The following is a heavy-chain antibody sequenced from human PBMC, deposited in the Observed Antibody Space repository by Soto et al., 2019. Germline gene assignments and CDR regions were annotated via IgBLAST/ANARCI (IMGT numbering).Heavy chain of an antibody. CDR2: ISAYNGNT. V-gene: IGHV1-18*04. Sequence: QVQLVQSGAEVKKPGASVKVSCKASGYTFTSYGISWVRQAPGQGLEWMGWISAYNGNTNYAQKLQGRGTMTTDPSTRRAYMELRSLRSDDTAVYYCANIVEVPRGAQGWFDPWGQGTLVTVSS. D-gene: IGHD5-12*01. CDR1: GYTFTSYG. CDR3: ANIVEVPRGAQGWFDP. J-gene: IGHJ5*02.